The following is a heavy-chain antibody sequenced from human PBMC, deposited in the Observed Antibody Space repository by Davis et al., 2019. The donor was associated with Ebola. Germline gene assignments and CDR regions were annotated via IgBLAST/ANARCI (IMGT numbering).Heavy chain of an antibody. D-gene: IGHD6-13*01. Sequence: GGSLRLSYAASGFTFSSYWMSWVRQAPGKGLEWVANIKQDGSEKYYVDSVKGRFTISRDNAKNSLYLQMNSLRAEDTAVYYCASDPFLYSSSWTGVDYWGQGTLVTVSS. CDR2: IKQDGSEK. CDR1: GFTFSSYW. J-gene: IGHJ4*02. V-gene: IGHV3-7*03. CDR3: ASDPFLYSSSWTGVDY.